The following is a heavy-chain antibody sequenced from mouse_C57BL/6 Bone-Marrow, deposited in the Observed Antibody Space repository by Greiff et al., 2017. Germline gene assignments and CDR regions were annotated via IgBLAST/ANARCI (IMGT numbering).Heavy chain of an antibody. J-gene: IGHJ2*01. Sequence: VQLQQSGAELVRPGTSVKVSCKASGYAFTNYLIEWVKQRPGQGLEWIGVINPGSGGTNYNEKFKGKAKLTSDKSSSTAYMQLSSLTSEDSAVYFCARAWYYFDYWGQGTTLTVSS. CDR1: GYAFTNYL. CDR2: INPGSGGT. V-gene: IGHV1-54*01. CDR3: ARAWYYFDY.